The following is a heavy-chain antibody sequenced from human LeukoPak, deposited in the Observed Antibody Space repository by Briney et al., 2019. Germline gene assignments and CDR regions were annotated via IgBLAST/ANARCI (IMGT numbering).Heavy chain of an antibody. Sequence: GGSLRLSCAASEFTFSAYWVHWVRQAPGKGLVWVSLINPDASTTVYADSVKGRFTISRDNAKNTLYLQMNSLRAEDTAVYYCAMSLYSGAYVTWGQGTLATVSS. CDR1: EFTFSAYW. D-gene: IGHD1-26*01. CDR3: AMSLYSGAYVT. J-gene: IGHJ5*02. CDR2: INPDASTT. V-gene: IGHV3-74*01.